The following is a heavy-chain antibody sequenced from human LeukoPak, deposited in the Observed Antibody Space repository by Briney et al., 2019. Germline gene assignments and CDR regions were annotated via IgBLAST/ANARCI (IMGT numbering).Heavy chain of an antibody. Sequence: GGSLRLSCAASGFTFSGSAMHWVRQASGKGLEWVSRIRSKANNYATAYAASVKGRFTISRDDSKNTAYLQMNSPKTEDTAVYFCITRYQLGGNYYEYWGQGTLVTVSS. CDR1: GFTFSGSA. V-gene: IGHV3-73*01. J-gene: IGHJ4*02. CDR3: ITRYQLGGNYYEY. CDR2: IRSKANNYAT. D-gene: IGHD1-26*01.